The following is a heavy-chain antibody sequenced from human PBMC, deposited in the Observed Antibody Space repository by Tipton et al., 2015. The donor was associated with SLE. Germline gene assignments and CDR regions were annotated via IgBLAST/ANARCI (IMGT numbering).Heavy chain of an antibody. J-gene: IGHJ4*02. CDR3: ARSNYDFWSGYSFD. V-gene: IGHV4-34*12. D-gene: IGHD3-3*01. Sequence: GLVKPSQTLSLTCAVYGESFNGYFWTWIRQPPGKGLEWIAEIIHSGVTNYNPSLRSRVTISVDTSKNQFSLKLSSVTAADTAVYYCARSNYDFWSGYSFDWGQGTLVTVSS. CDR1: GESFNGYF. CDR2: IIHSGVT.